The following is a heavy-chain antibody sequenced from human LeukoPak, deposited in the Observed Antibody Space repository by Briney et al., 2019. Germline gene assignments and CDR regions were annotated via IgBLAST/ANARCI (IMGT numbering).Heavy chain of an antibody. CDR2: IWYDGSNK. Sequence: PGGSLRLSCAGSGFSISSYGMHWVRQAPGKGLEWVAVIWYDGSNKYYADSVKGRFTISRDNSKNTLYLQMNSLRAEDTAVYYCARGDSGYDFSYFDYWGQGTLVTVSS. V-gene: IGHV3-33*08. CDR3: ARGDSGYDFSYFDY. CDR1: GFSISSYG. D-gene: IGHD5-12*01. J-gene: IGHJ4*02.